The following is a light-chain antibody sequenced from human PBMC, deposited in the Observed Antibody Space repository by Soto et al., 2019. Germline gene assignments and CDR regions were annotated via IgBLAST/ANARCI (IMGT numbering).Light chain of an antibody. CDR2: EGS. Sequence: QSALTQPASVSGPPGQSITISCTGTSSDVGSYNLVSWYQQHPGKAPKLMIYEGSKRPSGVSNRFSGSKSGNTASLTISGLQAEDEADYYCCSFALRSTLIFGGGTQLTVL. CDR1: SSDVGSYNL. J-gene: IGLJ2*01. CDR3: CSFALRSTLI. V-gene: IGLV2-23*01.